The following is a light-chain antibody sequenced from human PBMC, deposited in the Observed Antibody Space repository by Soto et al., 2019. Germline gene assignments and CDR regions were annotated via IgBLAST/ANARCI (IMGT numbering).Light chain of an antibody. CDR1: QGISNY. CDR3: QQHNSYPLT. Sequence: DIQLTQSPSFLPASVGDSVTITCRASQGISNYLAWYQQKPGKAPGLLMYAASTLQRGVSSRFSGSGSGTEFTLIIINLQPEDFAIYFCQQHNSYPLTFGGGTKVEIK. J-gene: IGKJ4*01. V-gene: IGKV1-9*01. CDR2: AAS.